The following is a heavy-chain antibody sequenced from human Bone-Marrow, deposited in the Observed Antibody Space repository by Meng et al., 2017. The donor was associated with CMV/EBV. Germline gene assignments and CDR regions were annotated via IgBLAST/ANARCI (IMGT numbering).Heavy chain of an antibody. J-gene: IGHJ5*01. CDR2: ISVSTGDT. Sequence: ASVKVSCKASGYTFTSYGISWVRQAPGQGLEWMGWISVSTGDTNYAQNLQGRLILTTDTSTNTAYMELRSLKSDDTAVYYRAKLGRVGSSPQYNWFDSWGQGTLVTVSS. CDR1: GYTFTSYG. V-gene: IGHV1-18*01. CDR3: AKLGRVGSSPQYNWFDS. D-gene: IGHD3-16*01.